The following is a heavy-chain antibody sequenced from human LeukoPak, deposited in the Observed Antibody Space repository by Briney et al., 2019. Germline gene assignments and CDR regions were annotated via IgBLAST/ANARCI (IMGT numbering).Heavy chain of an antibody. D-gene: IGHD6-19*01. Sequence: SVKVSCQASGGPFTSYGISWVRQAPGQGLEWMGWISAYNGNTNYAQKLQGRVTMTTDTSTSTAYMELRSLRSDDTAVYYCARVSGIAVAADVWGQGTTVTVSS. J-gene: IGHJ6*02. CDR1: GGPFTSYG. CDR2: ISAYNGNT. CDR3: ARVSGIAVAADV. V-gene: IGHV1-18*01.